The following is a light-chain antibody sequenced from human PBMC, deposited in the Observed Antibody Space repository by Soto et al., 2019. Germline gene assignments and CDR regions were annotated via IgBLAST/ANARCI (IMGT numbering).Light chain of an antibody. CDR3: SSYAGSNNWV. CDR1: SSDVGGYSY. Sequence: QSALTQPPSASGSPGQSVTISCTGTSSDVGGYSYVAWYQQHPGKAPKFMIYEVNKRPSGVPDRFSGSKSGNTASLTVSGLQTDDEADYYCSSYAGSNNWVFGGGTKVTVL. V-gene: IGLV2-8*01. CDR2: EVN. J-gene: IGLJ3*02.